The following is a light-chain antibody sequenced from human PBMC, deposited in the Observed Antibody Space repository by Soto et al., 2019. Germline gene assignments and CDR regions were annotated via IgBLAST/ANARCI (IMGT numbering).Light chain of an antibody. CDR1: SSDVGGYNY. V-gene: IGLV2-14*01. Sequence: QSVLTQPASVSGSPGQSITISCTGTSSDVGGYNYVSWYQQHPGKAPELMIYEVSNWPSGVSNRFSGSKSGNTASLTISGLQAGDEADYYCSSYSSSSTLVVFGGGTQLTVL. CDR3: SSYSSSSTLVV. J-gene: IGLJ2*01. CDR2: EVS.